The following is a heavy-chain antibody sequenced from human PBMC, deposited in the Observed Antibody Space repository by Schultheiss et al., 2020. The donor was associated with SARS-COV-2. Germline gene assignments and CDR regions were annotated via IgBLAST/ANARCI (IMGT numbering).Heavy chain of an antibody. D-gene: IGHD3-10*01. CDR1: GFTFSSYD. V-gene: IGHV3-73*01. CDR2: IRSKANSYAT. CDR3: TAPGSYISSD. Sequence: GGSLRLSCAASGFTFSSYDMHWVRQASGKGLEWVGRIRSKANSYATAYAASVKGRFTISRDDSKNTAYLQMNSLKTEDTAVYYCTAPGSYISSDWGQGTLVTVSS. J-gene: IGHJ4*02.